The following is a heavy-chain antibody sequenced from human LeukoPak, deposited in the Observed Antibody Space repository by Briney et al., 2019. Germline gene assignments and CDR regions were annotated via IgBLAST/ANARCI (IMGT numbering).Heavy chain of an antibody. J-gene: IGHJ3*02. CDR3: ARDRSQITMIVVVTPRRAFDI. V-gene: IGHV1-2*02. Sequence: GASVKVSCKASGGTFSSYGISWVRQAPGQGLEWMGWINPNSGGTNYAQKFQGRVTMTRDTSISTAYMELSRLRSDDTAVYYCARDRSQITMIVVVTPRRAFDIWGQGTMVTVSS. CDR2: INPNSGGT. D-gene: IGHD3-22*01. CDR1: GGTFSSYG.